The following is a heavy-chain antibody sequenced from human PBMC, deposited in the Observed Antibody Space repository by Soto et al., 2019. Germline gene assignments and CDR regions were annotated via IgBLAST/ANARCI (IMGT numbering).Heavy chain of an antibody. V-gene: IGHV1-8*01. Sequence: ASVKVSCKASGYTFTSYDINWVRQATGQGLEWMGWMNPNSGNTGYAQKFQGRVTMTRNTSISTAYMELSSLRSEDTAVYYCARIDRWANWNDLPPKYYYYMDVWGKGTTVTVSS. D-gene: IGHD1-20*01. CDR2: MNPNSGNT. J-gene: IGHJ6*03. CDR3: ARIDRWANWNDLPPKYYYYMDV. CDR1: GYTFTSYD.